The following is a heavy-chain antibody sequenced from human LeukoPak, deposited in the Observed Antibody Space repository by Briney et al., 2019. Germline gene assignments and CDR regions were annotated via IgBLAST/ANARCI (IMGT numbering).Heavy chain of an antibody. CDR3: ARDGRFPPEVLPRYFDY. D-gene: IGHD1-26*01. CDR1: GGSISSYY. Sequence: PSETLSLTCTVSGGSISSYYWSWIRQPPGKGLEWFGYIYYSGSTNYNPSLTSRVTISVDTSKNQFSLKLSSVTAADTAAYYCARDGRFPPEVLPRYFDYWGQGTLVTVSS. CDR2: IYYSGST. J-gene: IGHJ4*02. V-gene: IGHV4-59*12.